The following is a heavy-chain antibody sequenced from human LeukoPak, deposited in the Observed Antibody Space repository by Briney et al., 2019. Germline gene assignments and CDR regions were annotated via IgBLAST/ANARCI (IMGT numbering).Heavy chain of an antibody. Sequence: PGGSLRLSCAASGFTFNSYGMHWVRQAPGKGLEWVAVISYDGSNKYSADSVKGRFTISTDNSKNTLYLQMNTLRAEDTAVYYCATDHGFHYGAYFDYWGQGTLVTVSS. CDR3: ATDHGFHYGAYFDY. CDR2: ISYDGSNK. J-gene: IGHJ4*02. D-gene: IGHD4-17*01. V-gene: IGHV3-30*03. CDR1: GFTFNSYG.